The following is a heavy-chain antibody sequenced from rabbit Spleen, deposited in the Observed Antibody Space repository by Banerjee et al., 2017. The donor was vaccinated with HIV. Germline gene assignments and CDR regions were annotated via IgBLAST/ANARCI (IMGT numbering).Heavy chain of an antibody. CDR2: IYAGGSGST. Sequence: QSLKESGGGLVKPGASLTLTCTASGFSFSSNYYMCWVRQAPGKGLEWIAYIYAGGSGSTYYASWAKGRFTISKTSSTTVTLQVTSLTAADTATYFCARETWGVTGNYGLWGPGTLVTVS. J-gene: IGHJ4*01. V-gene: IGHV1S40*01. D-gene: IGHD7-1*01. CDR1: GFSFSSNYY. CDR3: ARETWGVTGNYGL.